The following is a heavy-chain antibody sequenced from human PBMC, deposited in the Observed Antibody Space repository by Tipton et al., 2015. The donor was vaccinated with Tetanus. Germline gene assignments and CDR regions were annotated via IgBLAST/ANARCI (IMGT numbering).Heavy chain of an antibody. J-gene: IGHJ6*02. D-gene: IGHD3-10*01. Sequence: TLSLTCTVSGGSLSGYHWNWIRQSPGKGLEWIGNIYHSESANYNPSLKSQVTISVDTSKNQITLTLKSVTAADTALYYCAGDGEKIMTSDRRQRRATNYYYHYGLDVWGQGTTVTVSS. CDR1: GGSLSGYH. CDR2: IYHSESA. CDR3: AGDGEKIMTSDRRQRRATNYYYHYGLDV. V-gene: IGHV4-59*01.